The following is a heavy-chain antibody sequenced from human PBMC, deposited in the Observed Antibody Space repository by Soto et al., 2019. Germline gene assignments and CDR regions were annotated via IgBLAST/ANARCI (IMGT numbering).Heavy chain of an antibody. CDR1: GFTLSGYA. J-gene: IGHJ4*02. V-gene: IGHV3-15*07. CDR3: TLRYYDILTGTLSFDY. D-gene: IGHD3-9*01. CDR2: IKSKTDGGTT. Sequence: GGSLRLSCAASGFTLSGYAMDWVRQAPGKGLEWVGRIKSKTDGGTTDYAAPVKGRFTISRDDSKNTLYLQMNSLKTEDTAVYYCTLRYYDILTGTLSFDYWGQGTLVTVSS.